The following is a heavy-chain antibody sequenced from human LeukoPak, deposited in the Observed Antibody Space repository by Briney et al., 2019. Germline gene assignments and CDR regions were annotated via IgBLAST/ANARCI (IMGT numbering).Heavy chain of an antibody. CDR2: MSSSSSYI. D-gene: IGHD5-12*01. J-gene: IGHJ4*02. V-gene: IGHV3-21*01. CDR3: ARDPPRLRLDY. CDR1: GFTFSSYS. Sequence: PGGSLRLSCAASGFTFSSYSMNWVRQAPGKGLEWVSSMSSSSSYIYYADSVKGRFTISRDNAKNSLYLQMNGLRAEDTAVYYCARDPPRLRLDYWGQGTLVTVSS.